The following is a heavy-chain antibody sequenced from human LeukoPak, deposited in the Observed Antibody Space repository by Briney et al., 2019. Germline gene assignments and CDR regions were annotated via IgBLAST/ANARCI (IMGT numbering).Heavy chain of an antibody. Sequence: SETLSLTCTVSGGSISSYYWSWIRQPPGKGLEWIGYIYYSGSTNYNPSLKSRVTISVDTSKNQFSLKLSSVTAADTAVYYCAREETRAGYSGSWYVYWGQGTLVTVSS. CDR1: GGSISSYY. J-gene: IGHJ4*02. CDR2: IYYSGST. V-gene: IGHV4-59*01. D-gene: IGHD6-13*01. CDR3: AREETRAGYSGSWYVY.